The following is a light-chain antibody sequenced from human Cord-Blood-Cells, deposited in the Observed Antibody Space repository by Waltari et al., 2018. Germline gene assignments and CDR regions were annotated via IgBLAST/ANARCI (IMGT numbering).Light chain of an antibody. CDR1: SSNTGTNS. J-gene: IGLJ3*02. Sequence: QSVLPQQPPAYGTLGQRVTISCSGTSSNTGTNSIYWYQQLQGTAPKLLISRNKERPSGVPDRFSGSKSGTSASLAISVLLSEDDSDYYCAAWDDSLSGYWVFGGGTKLTFL. CDR3: AAWDDSLSGYWV. V-gene: IGLV1-47*01. CDR2: RNK.